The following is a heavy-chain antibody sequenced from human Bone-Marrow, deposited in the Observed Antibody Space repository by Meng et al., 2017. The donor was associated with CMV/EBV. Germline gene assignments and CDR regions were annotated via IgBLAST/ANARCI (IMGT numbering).Heavy chain of an antibody. D-gene: IGHD5-24*01. CDR1: GFTFSSYA. J-gene: IGHJ4*02. Sequence: GGSLRLSCAASGFTFSSYAMSWVRQAPGKGLEWVSTISGSGGSTYYVDSVKGQFTISRDNSKNTLYLQLNSLRAEDTAVYYCAKDRDGYNLSPFDYWGQGTLVTVSS. V-gene: IGHV3-23*01. CDR2: ISGSGGST. CDR3: AKDRDGYNLSPFDY.